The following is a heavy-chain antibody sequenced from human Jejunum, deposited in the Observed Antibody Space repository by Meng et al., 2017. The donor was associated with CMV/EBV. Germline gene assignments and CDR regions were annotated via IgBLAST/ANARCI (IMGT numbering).Heavy chain of an antibody. J-gene: IGHJ4*02. CDR2: MNQDGSEK. CDR1: GFTFSEYW. Sequence: CTAYGFTFSEYWMSWVRQVPGKGLEWAANMNQDGSEKYYVDSVKGRFAISRDNAQNSIYLQMNSLRVEDTGVYFCARPLGGHVWSSWGQGTPVTVSS. CDR3: ARPLGGHVWSS. D-gene: IGHD3-16*01. V-gene: IGHV3-7*01.